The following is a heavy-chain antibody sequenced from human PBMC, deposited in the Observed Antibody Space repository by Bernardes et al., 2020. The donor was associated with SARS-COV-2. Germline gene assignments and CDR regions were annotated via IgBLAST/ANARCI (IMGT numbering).Heavy chain of an antibody. V-gene: IGHV1-18*01. CDR3: ARTEIWPYYFDN. Sequence: ASVKVSCKASGYTFTSYGISWVRQAPVQGLELMGWINPYTGNTKYPQKFQGRVTVTTDASTSTAYMELRSLSSDDTAVYYCARTEIWPYYFDNWGQGTLVTVSS. CDR1: GYTFTSYG. D-gene: IGHD2-15*01. J-gene: IGHJ4*02. CDR2: INPYTGNT.